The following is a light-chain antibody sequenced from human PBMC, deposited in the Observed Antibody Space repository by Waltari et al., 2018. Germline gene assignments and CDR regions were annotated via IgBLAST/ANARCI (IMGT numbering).Light chain of an antibody. Sequence: SYELTQPPSVSVSPGQTASITCSGDNLGDRYVSWYQQKPGQSPVLVIYQHSKRPSRIPERFSGSNSGNTATLTISGTQAMDEADYYCQAWDTKVFGGGTKLTVL. J-gene: IGLJ2*01. V-gene: IGLV3-1*01. CDR2: QHS. CDR1: NLGDRY. CDR3: QAWDTKV.